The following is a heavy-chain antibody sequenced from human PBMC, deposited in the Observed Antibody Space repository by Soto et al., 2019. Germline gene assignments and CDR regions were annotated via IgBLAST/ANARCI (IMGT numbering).Heavy chain of an antibody. Sequence: GASVKVSCKASGGTFSSYTISWVRQAPGQGLEWMGRIIPILGIANYAQKFQGRVTITADKSTSTAYMELSSLRSEDTAVYYCARDLAIGYDFWSGYPYYMDVWGKGTTVTVSS. D-gene: IGHD3-3*01. J-gene: IGHJ6*03. CDR1: GGTFSSYT. V-gene: IGHV1-69*04. CDR3: ARDLAIGYDFWSGYPYYMDV. CDR2: IIPILGIA.